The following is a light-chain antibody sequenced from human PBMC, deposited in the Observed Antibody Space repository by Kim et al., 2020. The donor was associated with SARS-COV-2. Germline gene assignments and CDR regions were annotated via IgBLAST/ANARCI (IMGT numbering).Light chain of an antibody. CDR3: QQYGSIPRT. CDR1: QSVISNY. Sequence: SPGERATLSCRASQSVISNYLAWYQQKPGQAPRLLIYITPTRASGIPDRFSGSGSGTDFTLTISKLAPEDFAVYYCQQYGSIPRTFGQGTRRESK. V-gene: IGKV3-20*01. CDR2: ITP. J-gene: IGKJ5*01.